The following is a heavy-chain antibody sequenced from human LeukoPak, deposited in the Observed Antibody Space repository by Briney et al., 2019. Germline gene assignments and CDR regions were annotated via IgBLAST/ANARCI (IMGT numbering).Heavy chain of an antibody. CDR3: ARGWHSMVRGKTNDY. J-gene: IGHJ4*02. D-gene: IGHD3-10*01. Sequence: PGGSLRLSCAASGFTFSSYSMNWVRQAPGKGLEWVSYISSSSSTIYYADSVKGRFTISRDNAKNSLYLQMNSLRAEDTAVYYCARGWHSMVRGKTNDYWGQGTLVTVSS. CDR1: GFTFSSYS. V-gene: IGHV3-48*01. CDR2: ISSSSSTI.